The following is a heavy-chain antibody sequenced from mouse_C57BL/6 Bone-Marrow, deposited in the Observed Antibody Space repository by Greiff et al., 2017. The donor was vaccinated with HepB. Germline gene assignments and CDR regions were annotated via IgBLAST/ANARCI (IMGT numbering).Heavy chain of an antibody. Sequence: QVQLQQSGPELVKPGASVKISCKASGYAFSSSWMNWVKQRPGKGLEWIGRIYPGDGDTTYNGKFKGKATLTADKSSSTAYMQLSSLTSEDSAVYFCARGGGYPFAYWGQGTLVTVSA. CDR2: IYPGDGDT. CDR1: GYAFSSSW. V-gene: IGHV1-82*01. D-gene: IGHD2-2*01. CDR3: ARGGGYPFAY. J-gene: IGHJ3*01.